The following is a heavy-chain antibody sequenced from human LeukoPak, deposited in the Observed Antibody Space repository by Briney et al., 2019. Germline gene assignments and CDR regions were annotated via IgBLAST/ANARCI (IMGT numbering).Heavy chain of an antibody. CDR3: AVNYDSSGYQYFDY. J-gene: IGHJ4*02. D-gene: IGHD3-22*01. CDR2: IYTSGDI. V-gene: IGHV4-4*02. CDR1: GGSISSSNW. Sequence: SGTLSLTCAVSGGSISSSNWWSWVRQPPGKGLEWIGRIYTSGDINYNPSLKSRVTISVDTSKNQFSLKLSSVTAADTAVYYCAVNYDSSGYQYFDYWGQGTLVTVSS.